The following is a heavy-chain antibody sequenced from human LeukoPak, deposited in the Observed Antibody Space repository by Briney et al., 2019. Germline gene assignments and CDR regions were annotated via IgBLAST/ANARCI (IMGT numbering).Heavy chain of an antibody. Sequence: PGGSLRLSCAASGFTFNTYAMNWVRQAPGKGLEWVSTITNIDSGGSTYYADSVKGRFTISRDNSKNTLCLQMDSLRAEDTAVYYCAKELWGGSIFGVVIGSDFDYWGQGTLVTVSS. CDR1: GFTFNTYA. CDR3: AKELWGGSIFGVVIGSDFDY. J-gene: IGHJ4*02. V-gene: IGHV3-23*01. D-gene: IGHD3-3*01. CDR2: ITNIDSGGST.